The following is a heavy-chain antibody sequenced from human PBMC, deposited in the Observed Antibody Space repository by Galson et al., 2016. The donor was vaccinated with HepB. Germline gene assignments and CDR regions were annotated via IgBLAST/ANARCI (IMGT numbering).Heavy chain of an antibody. CDR1: GFTFSSYA. D-gene: IGHD1-20*01. V-gene: IGHV3-23*01. CDR3: AKAGVTGTNRYFDY. CDR2: ISGSGATT. Sequence: SLRLSCAASGFTFSSYAMNWVRQAPGRGLEWGSRISGSGATTYYADAVKGRFTISRDNSKNTLYLQMNSLRAEDTAVYYCAKAGVTGTNRYFDYWGQGTLVTVSS. J-gene: IGHJ4*02.